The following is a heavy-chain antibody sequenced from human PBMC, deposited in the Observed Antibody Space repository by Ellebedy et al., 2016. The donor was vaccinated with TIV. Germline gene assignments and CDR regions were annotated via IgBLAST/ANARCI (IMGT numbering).Heavy chain of an antibody. CDR3: ARDRDSSSWYFGDYYYYGMDV. V-gene: IGHV1-69*04. D-gene: IGHD6-13*01. J-gene: IGHJ6*02. Sequence: AASVKVSCKASGGTFSSYAISWVRQAPGQGLEWMGRIITIRGIANYAQEFQGRVTITADKSTNTAYMELSSLRSEDTAAYYCARDRDSSSWYFGDYYYYGMDVWGQGTTVTVSS. CDR2: IITIRGIA. CDR1: GGTFSSYA.